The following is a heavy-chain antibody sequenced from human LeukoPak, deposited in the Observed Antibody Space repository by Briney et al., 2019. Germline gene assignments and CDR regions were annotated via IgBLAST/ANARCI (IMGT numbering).Heavy chain of an antibody. J-gene: IGHJ4*02. CDR2: IYHSGST. D-gene: IGHD3-10*01. V-gene: IGHV4-30-2*01. Sequence: SETLSLTCTVSGGSISSGGYYWSWIRQPPGKGLEWIGYIYHSGSTYYNPSLKSRVTISIDRSKNQFSLKLSSVTAADTAVYYCAGLMVRGVKALDYWGQGTLVTVSS. CDR3: AGLMVRGVKALDY. CDR1: GGSISSGGYY.